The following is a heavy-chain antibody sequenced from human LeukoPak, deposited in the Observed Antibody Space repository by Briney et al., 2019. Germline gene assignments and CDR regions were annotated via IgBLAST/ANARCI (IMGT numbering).Heavy chain of an antibody. CDR2: IYYSGST. CDR3: ARGICLGGSCYPDPSDF. CDR1: GDSISSYY. Sequence: SETLSLTCTVSGDSISSYYWSWIRQPPGKGLEWIGYIYYSGSTNYNPSLKSRVTISVDTSRNQFSLKLTSVTAADTAVYYCARGICLGGSCYPDPSDFWGQGTLVTVSS. D-gene: IGHD2-15*01. J-gene: IGHJ4*02. V-gene: IGHV4-59*01.